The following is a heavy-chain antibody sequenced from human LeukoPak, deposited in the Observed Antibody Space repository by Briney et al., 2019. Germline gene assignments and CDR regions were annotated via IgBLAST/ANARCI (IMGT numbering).Heavy chain of an antibody. V-gene: IGHV5-51*03. Sequence: PGESLKISCKGSGYRFTSYWIGWVRQMPGKGLEWMGIFYPGDFDTRYSPSFEGQVTISADKSISTAYLQWTSLKASDSAMYYCARPRGAWYNAFDIWGQGTMVTVSS. CDR2: FYPGDFDT. D-gene: IGHD6-13*01. CDR3: ARPRGAWYNAFDI. J-gene: IGHJ3*02. CDR1: GYRFTSYW.